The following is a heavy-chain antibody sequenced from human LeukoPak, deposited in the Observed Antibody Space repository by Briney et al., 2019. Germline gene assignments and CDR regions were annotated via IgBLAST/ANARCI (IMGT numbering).Heavy chain of an antibody. J-gene: IGHJ4*02. CDR3: ARDFYDGFALDY. V-gene: IGHV3-21*03. Sequence: PGGSLRLSCAASGFAFNTYSMSWVRQAPGKGLEWVSFIFSSSTYIYYTDSVKGRFTISRDNARNSLYLQMDNLRAEDTGVYYCARDFYDGFALDYWGQGTLVTVSP. D-gene: IGHD2/OR15-2a*01. CDR1: GFAFNTYS. CDR2: IFSSSTYI.